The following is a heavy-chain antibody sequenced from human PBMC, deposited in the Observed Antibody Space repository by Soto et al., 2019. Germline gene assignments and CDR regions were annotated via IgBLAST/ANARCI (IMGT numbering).Heavy chain of an antibody. CDR1: GFTFINYA. D-gene: IGHD2-21*01. CDR3: ARKVVGSTSRPDYWDFDL. CDR2: IRGGGDDT. V-gene: IGHV3-23*01. Sequence: EVQLLESGGDSVQPGGSVRLSCAGSGFTFINYAMNWVRQAPGKGLEWVSTIRGGGDDTFFADSVRGRFTFSRDISKNTVTLQMNSLGVDDTAVYYCARKVVGSTSRPDYWDFDLWGRGTLVTVSS. J-gene: IGHJ2*01.